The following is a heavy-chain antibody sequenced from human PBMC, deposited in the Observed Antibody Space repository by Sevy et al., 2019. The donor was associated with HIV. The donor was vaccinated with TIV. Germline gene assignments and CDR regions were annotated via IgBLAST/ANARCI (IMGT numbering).Heavy chain of an antibody. J-gene: IGHJ4*02. Sequence: ASVKVSCKASGYTFTNYGINWVRQAPGQGLEWMGWISGYNGNTDYAQKFQGRVTMTTDTSTTTAYMELRSLRSDDTAVYYCARESYSSSWASHYWGQGTLVTVSS. CDR2: ISGYNGNT. D-gene: IGHD6-13*01. CDR3: ARESYSSSWASHY. CDR1: GYTFTNYG. V-gene: IGHV1-18*04.